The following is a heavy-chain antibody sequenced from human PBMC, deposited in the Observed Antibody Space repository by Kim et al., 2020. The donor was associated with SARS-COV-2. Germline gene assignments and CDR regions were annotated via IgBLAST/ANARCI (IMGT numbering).Heavy chain of an antibody. Sequence: GGSLRLSCAASGFTFSSYWMNWARQAPGKGLEWVANIKQDGSEKYHVDSVTGRFAIARDNAKNSLYLQMDSVRVEDTAVYYCARGGPGQWVANDAFDVWGQGAMVSV. CDR1: GFTFSSYW. V-gene: IGHV3-7*01. CDR2: IKQDGSEK. D-gene: IGHD6-19*01. J-gene: IGHJ3*01. CDR3: ARGGPGQWVANDAFDV.